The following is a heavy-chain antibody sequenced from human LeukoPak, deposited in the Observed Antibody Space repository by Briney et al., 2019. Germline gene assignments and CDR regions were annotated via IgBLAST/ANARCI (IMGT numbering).Heavy chain of an antibody. CDR3: AKDRGYSHGFDY. J-gene: IGHJ4*02. V-gene: IGHV3-30*18. Sequence: GGALRLSCAASGFTFSSYGMHWVRQAPGKGLEWVAAISYDGRNKEYVDSVKGRFTISRDNSKNTLYLQMNSLRAEDTAVYNCAKDRGYSHGFDYWGQGTLVTVSS. CDR2: ISYDGRNK. CDR1: GFTFSSYG. D-gene: IGHD5-18*01.